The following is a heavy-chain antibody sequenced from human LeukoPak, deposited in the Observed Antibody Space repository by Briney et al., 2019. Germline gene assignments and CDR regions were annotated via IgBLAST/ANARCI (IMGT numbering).Heavy chain of an antibody. J-gene: IGHJ5*02. CDR3: ARDGDIAAAGRWFDP. CDR2: IIPIFGTA. CDR1: GGTFSSYA. V-gene: IGHV1-69*13. D-gene: IGHD6-13*01. Sequence: SVKVSCKASGGTFSSYAISWVRQAPGLGLEWMGGIIPIFGTANYAQKFQGRVTITADESTSTAYMELSSLRSEDTAVYYCARDGDIAAAGRWFDPWGQGTLVTVSS.